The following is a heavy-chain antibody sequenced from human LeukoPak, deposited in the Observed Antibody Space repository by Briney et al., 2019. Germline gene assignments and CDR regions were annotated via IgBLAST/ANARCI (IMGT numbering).Heavy chain of an antibody. CDR1: GYSISSGFY. J-gene: IGHJ4*02. Sequence: SETLSLTCTVSGYSISSGFYWAWIRQPPGKGLEWIGSTFHSGSTYYNPYYPSLKSRATISADTSKNQFSLKLSSVTAADTAVYSCARDYYDRSGYVFEYWGQGSLVTVSS. D-gene: IGHD3-22*01. V-gene: IGHV4-38-2*02. CDR3: ARDYYDRSGYVFEY. CDR2: TFHSGST.